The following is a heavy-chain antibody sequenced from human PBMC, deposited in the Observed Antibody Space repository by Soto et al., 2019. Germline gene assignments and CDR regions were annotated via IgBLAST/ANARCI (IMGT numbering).Heavy chain of an antibody. CDR2: IGGGDHDR. CDR3: VKDRMDHNSVWDPFDI. V-gene: IGHV3-23*01. D-gene: IGHD1-20*01. CDR1: GLTFSSYA. J-gene: IGHJ3*02. Sequence: EVQLLESGGGLVQPGGSLRLSCAVSGLTFSSYAMSWVRQAPGKGLEWVSSIGGGDHDRYYTDSVRGRFTISRDNSKNTVFLQMNSLRAEDTAIYYCVKDRMDHNSVWDPFDIWGQGTMVTVSS.